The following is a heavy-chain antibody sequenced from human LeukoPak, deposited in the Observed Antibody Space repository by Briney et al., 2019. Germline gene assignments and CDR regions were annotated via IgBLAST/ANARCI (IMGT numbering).Heavy chain of an antibody. Sequence: GGSLRLSCAASGFTFSSYAMSWVRQAPVKGLEWVSAISGSGGSTYYADSVKGRFTISRDNSKNTLYLQMNSLRAEDTAVYYCAKVGLLWFGELLSYFDYWGQGTLVTVSS. V-gene: IGHV3-23*01. D-gene: IGHD3-10*01. CDR2: ISGSGGST. CDR1: GFTFSSYA. CDR3: AKVGLLWFGELLSYFDY. J-gene: IGHJ4*02.